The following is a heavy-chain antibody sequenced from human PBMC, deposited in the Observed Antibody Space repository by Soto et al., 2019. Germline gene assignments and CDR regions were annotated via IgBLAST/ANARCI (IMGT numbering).Heavy chain of an antibody. CDR2: INHSGST. CDR3: ASSGYWLIVTTVPYYFDY. CDR1: GGYFSGYY. J-gene: IGHJ4*02. V-gene: IGHV4-34*01. Sequence: SETLSLTCAVYGGYFSGYYWSWIRQPPGKGLEWIGEINHSGSTNYNPSLKSRVTISADKSKNQFTLKLSSVTAADTAVYYCASSGYWLIVTTVPYYFDYWGQGTLVTVSS. D-gene: IGHD4-17*01.